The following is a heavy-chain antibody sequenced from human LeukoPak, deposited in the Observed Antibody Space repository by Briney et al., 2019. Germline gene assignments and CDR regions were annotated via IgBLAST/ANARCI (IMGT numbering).Heavy chain of an antibody. V-gene: IGHV3-23*01. J-gene: IGHJ3*02. CDR3: AKGRIVVVPAATVVDAFGI. CDR2: ISGSGGST. Sequence: PGGSLRLSCAASGFTFSSYAMSWVRQAPGKGLEWVSAISGSGGSTYYADSVKGRFTISRDNSKNTLYLQMNSLRAEDTAVYYCAKGRIVVVPAATVVDAFGIWGQGTMVTVSS. D-gene: IGHD2-2*01. CDR1: GFTFSSYA.